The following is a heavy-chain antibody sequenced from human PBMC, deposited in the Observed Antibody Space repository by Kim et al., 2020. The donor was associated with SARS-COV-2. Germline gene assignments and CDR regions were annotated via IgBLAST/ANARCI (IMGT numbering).Heavy chain of an antibody. V-gene: IGHV6-1*01. J-gene: IGHJ3*02. CDR3: ARDPYSSSSFRAFDI. Sequence: VSVKSRIPINPDTSKNQFTLQLNSVTPEDTAVYYCARDPYSSSSFRAFDIWGQGTMVTVSS. D-gene: IGHD6-6*01.